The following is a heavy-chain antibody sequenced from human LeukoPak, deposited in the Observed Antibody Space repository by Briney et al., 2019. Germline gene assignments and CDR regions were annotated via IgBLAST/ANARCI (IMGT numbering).Heavy chain of an antibody. CDR3: ARCRGQLLWDYYSYYMDV. CDR1: GFTFSDAW. V-gene: IGHV3-7*01. J-gene: IGHJ6*03. CDR2: IKQDGSEK. Sequence: PGGSLRLSCAASGFTFSDAWMSWVRQAPGKGLEWVANIKQDGSEKYYVDSVKGRFTISRDNAKNSLYLQMNSLRAEDTAVYYCARCRGQLLWDYYSYYMDVWGKGTTVTVSS. D-gene: IGHD2-2*01.